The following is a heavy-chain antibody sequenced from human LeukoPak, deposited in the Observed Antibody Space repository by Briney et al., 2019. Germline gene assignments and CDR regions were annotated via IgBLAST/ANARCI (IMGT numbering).Heavy chain of an antibody. CDR3: ARSGAGYSSGWYVRYYYGMDV. CDR1: GGSFSGYY. Sequence: PSETLSLTCAVYGGSFSGYYWSWIRQPPGKGLEWIGEINHSGSTNYNPSLKSRVTISVDTSKNQFSLKLSSVTAADTAVYYCARSGAGYSSGWYVRYYYGMDVWGKGTTVTVSS. CDR2: INHSGST. J-gene: IGHJ6*04. D-gene: IGHD6-19*01. V-gene: IGHV4-34*01.